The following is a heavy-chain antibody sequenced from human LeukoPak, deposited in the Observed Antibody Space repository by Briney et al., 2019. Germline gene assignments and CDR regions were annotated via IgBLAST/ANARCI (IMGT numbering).Heavy chain of an antibody. CDR1: GYTFTSYN. J-gene: IGHJ6*03. V-gene: IGHV1-8*01. D-gene: IGHD5-24*01. CDR2: MNPNSGNT. Sequence: ASVKVSCKASGYTFTSYNINWVRQATGQGLEWMGWMNPNSGNTGYAQKFQGRVTMTRNTSISTAYMELSSLRSEDTAVYYCARGLLYRDGYNYNYYYYMDVWGKGTMVTISS. CDR3: ARGLLYRDGYNYNYYYYMDV.